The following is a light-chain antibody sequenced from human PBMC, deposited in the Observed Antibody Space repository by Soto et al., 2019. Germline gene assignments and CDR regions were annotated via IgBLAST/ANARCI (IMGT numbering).Light chain of an antibody. Sequence: DIQLTQSPSFLSASVGDRITITCRASRGISSYLAWYQQKPGKAPKLLIYAASTLQSGVPSRFSGSGSGTEFTLTISGLLPEDFAAYHCQQLYTLPFTFGQGTRLEIK. CDR2: AAS. J-gene: IGKJ5*01. CDR3: QQLYTLPFT. CDR1: RGISSY. V-gene: IGKV1-9*01.